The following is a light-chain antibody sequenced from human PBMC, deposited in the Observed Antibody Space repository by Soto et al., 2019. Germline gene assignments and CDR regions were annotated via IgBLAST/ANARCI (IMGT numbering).Light chain of an antibody. Sequence: QSVLTQPPSVSGAPGQRVTISCTGSSSNIGAGYDVHWYQQVPGTAPKLLIYGNINLPSGVPDRFSGSKSGTSASLAITGLQAEDEADYYCQSYDSSLPVVFGGGTKLTVL. CDR2: GNI. CDR1: SSNIGAGYD. CDR3: QSYDSSLPVV. V-gene: IGLV1-40*01. J-gene: IGLJ2*01.